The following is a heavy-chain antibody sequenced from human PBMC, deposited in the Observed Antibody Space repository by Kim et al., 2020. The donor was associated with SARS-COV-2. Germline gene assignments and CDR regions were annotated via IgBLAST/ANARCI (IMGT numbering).Heavy chain of an antibody. Sequence: SETLSLTCTVSDTSISSTSNYWGWIRQPPGKGLEWIGSIYYSGSTYYNPSLKSRITIFVDKSKNQFSLKLSSVTAADTALYYCANIVGDKPVYWGQGTLVTVSS. CDR3: ANIVGDKPVY. CDR1: DTSISSTSNY. J-gene: IGHJ4*02. CDR2: IYYSGST. D-gene: IGHD1-26*01. V-gene: IGHV4-39*01.